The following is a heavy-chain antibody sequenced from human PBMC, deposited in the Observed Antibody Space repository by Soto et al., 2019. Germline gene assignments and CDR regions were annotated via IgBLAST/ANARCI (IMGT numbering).Heavy chain of an antibody. V-gene: IGHV3-23*01. CDR1: GFTFSSYA. CDR3: AKEAKWFGELPRHYYYYMDV. CDR2: ISGRGGST. D-gene: IGHD3-10*01. Sequence: GGSLRLSCAASGFTFSSYAMSWVRQAPGKGLEWVSAISGRGGSTYYADSVKGRFTISRDNSKNTLYLQMNSLRAEDTAVYYGAKEAKWFGELPRHYYYYMDVWGKGTTVTVSS. J-gene: IGHJ6*03.